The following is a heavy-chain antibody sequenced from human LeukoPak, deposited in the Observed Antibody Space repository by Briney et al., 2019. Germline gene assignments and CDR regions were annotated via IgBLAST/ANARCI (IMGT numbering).Heavy chain of an antibody. Sequence: GASVKVSCKVSGYTLTELSMHWVRQAPGKGLEWMGGFDPEDGETIYAQKFQGRVTMTEDTSTDTAYMELSSLRSEDTAVYYCATGAHEPYYFDYWGQGTLVTVSS. J-gene: IGHJ4*02. V-gene: IGHV1-24*01. CDR3: ATGAHEPYYFDY. CDR1: GYTLTELS. CDR2: FDPEDGET. D-gene: IGHD1-14*01.